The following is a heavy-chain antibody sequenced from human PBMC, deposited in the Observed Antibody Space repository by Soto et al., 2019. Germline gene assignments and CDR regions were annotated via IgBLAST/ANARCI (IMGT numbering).Heavy chain of an antibody. Sequence: QVQLVESGGGVVQPGRSLRLSCAASGFTFSSYAMHWVRQAPGKGLEWVAVISYDGSNKYYADSVKGRFTISRDNSKNALYLQMNSLRAGDTAVYYCARVVGATACDYWGQGTLVTVSS. CDR3: ARVVGATACDY. CDR1: GFTFSSYA. V-gene: IGHV3-30-3*01. J-gene: IGHJ4*02. CDR2: ISYDGSNK. D-gene: IGHD1-26*01.